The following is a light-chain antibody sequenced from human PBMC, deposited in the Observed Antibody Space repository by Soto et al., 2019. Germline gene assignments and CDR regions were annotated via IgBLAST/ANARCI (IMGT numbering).Light chain of an antibody. V-gene: IGLV1-40*01. CDR1: SSNTGAGYD. CDR2: DNS. Sequence: QAVVTQPPSVSGAPGQRVTISCTGSSSNTGAGYDVHWYQQLPGTAPKLLIYDNSNRPSGVPDRFSGSKSGTSASLAITGLQAEDEADYYCQSYDSSLSGVVFGGGTQLTVL. CDR3: QSYDSSLSGVV. J-gene: IGLJ2*01.